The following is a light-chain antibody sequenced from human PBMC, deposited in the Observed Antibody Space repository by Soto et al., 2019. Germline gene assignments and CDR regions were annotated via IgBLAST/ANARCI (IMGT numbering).Light chain of an antibody. CDR1: QSVSSN. V-gene: IGKV3-11*01. CDR3: QQRSNWPWT. CDR2: AAS. Sequence: EMVVTQSPATLSVSPGERAALSCRASQSVSSNLAWYQQKPGQTPRLLIYAASTRATGIPARFSGSGSGTDYTLTITNLEPEDFAIYYCQQRSNWPWTFGQGTKVDIK. J-gene: IGKJ1*01.